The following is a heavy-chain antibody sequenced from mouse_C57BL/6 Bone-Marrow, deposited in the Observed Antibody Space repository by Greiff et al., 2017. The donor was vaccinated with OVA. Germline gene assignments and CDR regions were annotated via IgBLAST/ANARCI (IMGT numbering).Heavy chain of an antibody. CDR3: ARWGNWAWVAY. CDR1: GYTFTSYW. CDR2: IDPSDSYT. Sequence: QVQLQQPGAELVKPGASVKLSCKASGYTFTSYWMQWVKQRPGQGLEWIGEIDPSDSYTNYNQKFKGKATLTVETSSSTAYMQLSSLTSEDSAVFYCARWGNWAWVAYWGQGTLVTVSA. D-gene: IGHD4-1*01. J-gene: IGHJ3*01. V-gene: IGHV1-50*01.